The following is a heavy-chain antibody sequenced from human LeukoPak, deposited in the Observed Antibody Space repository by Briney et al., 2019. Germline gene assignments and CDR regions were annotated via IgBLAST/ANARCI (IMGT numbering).Heavy chain of an antibody. CDR2: IWYDGSNK. V-gene: IGHV3-33*01. Sequence: GGSLRLSCAASGFTFSSYGMHWVRQAPGKGLEWVAVIWYDGSNKYYADSVKGRFTISRDNSQNTLSLQMNSLRAEDTAVYYCARANPDNDYAILTGYSDAFDIWGQGTMVTVSS. D-gene: IGHD3-9*01. CDR1: GFTFSSYG. CDR3: ARANPDNDYAILTGYSDAFDI. J-gene: IGHJ3*02.